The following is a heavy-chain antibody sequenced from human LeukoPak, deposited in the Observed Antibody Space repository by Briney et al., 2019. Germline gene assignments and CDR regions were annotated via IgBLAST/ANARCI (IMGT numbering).Heavy chain of an antibody. D-gene: IGHD3-3*01. V-gene: IGHV3-7*04. CDR1: GFIFTTYW. CDR2: INIDGNEK. CDR3: AKDMGYYDFWSGYPTYFDY. J-gene: IGHJ4*02. Sequence: GGSLRLSCTASGFIFTTYWMSWVRQAPGKGLEWVAHINIDGNEKFYVDSMRGRFTISRDNAENSLLLQMNNLRAEDTAVYYCAKDMGYYDFWSGYPTYFDYWGQGTLVTVSS.